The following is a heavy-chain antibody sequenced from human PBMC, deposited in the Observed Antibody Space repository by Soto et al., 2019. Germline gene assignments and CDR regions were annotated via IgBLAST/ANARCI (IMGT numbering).Heavy chain of an antibody. J-gene: IGHJ6*02. CDR1: GYIFVNYG. Sequence: QVQLVQSGDEVKKPGASVKVSCKASGYIFVNYGIAWVRQAPGQGLERMGWISPYSGNTHYAGRVQGRLTMTTDTSTITAYMDLGSLTSDDTAVYYCAMVDNYVTPTPQDVWGQGTTVTVSS. V-gene: IGHV1-18*01. CDR2: ISPYSGNT. CDR3: AMVDNYVTPTPQDV. D-gene: IGHD3-16*01.